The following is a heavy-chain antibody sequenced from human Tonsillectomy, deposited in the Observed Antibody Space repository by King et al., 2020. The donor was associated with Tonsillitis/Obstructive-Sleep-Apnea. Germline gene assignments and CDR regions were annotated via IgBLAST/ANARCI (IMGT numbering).Heavy chain of an antibody. D-gene: IGHD3-3*01. CDR1: GFTFSNAW. CDR3: TTAWYDLWSGYLRDGFDI. Sequence: VQLVESGGGLVKPGGSLRLSCAASGFTFSNAWMNWVRQAPGKGLEWVGRIKSKTEGGTTDYAAPVKGRFTISRDDSENTLYLQMNSLKTDDTAVYYCTTAWYDLWSGYLRDGFDIWGQGTMVTVSS. V-gene: IGHV3-15*07. J-gene: IGHJ3*02. CDR2: IKSKTEGGTT.